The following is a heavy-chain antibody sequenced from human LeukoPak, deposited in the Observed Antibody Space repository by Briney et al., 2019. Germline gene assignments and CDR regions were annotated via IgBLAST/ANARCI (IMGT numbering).Heavy chain of an antibody. CDR1: GFTFSSYA. J-gene: IGHJ3*02. V-gene: IGHV3-23*01. CDR2: ISGSGST. D-gene: IGHD4-17*01. Sequence: PGGSLRLSCAASGFTFSSYAMSWVRQAPGKGLEWVSVISGSGSTYYADSVKGRFTISRDNSKNTLYLQMNSLRAEDTAVYYCAKDLTYGEYAGGDAFDIWGQGTMVTVSS. CDR3: AKDLTYGEYAGGDAFDI.